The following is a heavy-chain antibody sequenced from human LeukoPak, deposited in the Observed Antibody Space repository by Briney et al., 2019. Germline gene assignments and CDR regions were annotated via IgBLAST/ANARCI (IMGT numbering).Heavy chain of an antibody. V-gene: IGHV3-23*01. Sequence: PGGSLRLSCAASGFTFSSYSMNWVRQAPGKGLEWVSAISGSGGSTYYADSVKGRFTISRDNSKNTLYLQMYSLRAEDTAVYYCAKCREDFGDSVIDYWGQGTLVTVSS. CDR2: ISGSGGST. CDR1: GFTFSSYS. J-gene: IGHJ4*01. D-gene: IGHD4-17*01. CDR3: AKCREDFGDSVIDY.